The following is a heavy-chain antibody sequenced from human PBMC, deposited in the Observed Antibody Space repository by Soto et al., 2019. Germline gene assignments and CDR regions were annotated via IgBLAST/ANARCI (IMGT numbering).Heavy chain of an antibody. CDR1: GYTCTGYG. D-gene: IGHD3-9*01. CDR3: ARNNYDILTTYYYYYGIDV. CDR2: ISAYNGNT. V-gene: IGHV1-18*01. Sequence: ASVKVSCKASGYTCTGYGISWVRQAPGQGLEWMGWISAYNGNTNYAQKLQGRVTMTTDTSTSTAYMELRSLRSDDTAVYYCARNNYDILTTYYYYYGIDVWGQGTTVTVSS. J-gene: IGHJ6*02.